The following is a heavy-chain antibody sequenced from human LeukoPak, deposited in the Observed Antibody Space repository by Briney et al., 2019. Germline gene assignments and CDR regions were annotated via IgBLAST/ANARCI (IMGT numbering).Heavy chain of an antibody. CDR2: ISSDGSNK. CDR1: GFTFSSYA. J-gene: IGHJ4*02. Sequence: GGSLRLSCAASGFTFSSYAMHWVRQAPGKGLEWVAFISSDGSNKYYADSVKDRFTISRDNSKNTLYLQMNSLRDEDTAVYYCDPHDSSSPFWGQGTLVTVSS. V-gene: IGHV3-30-3*01. CDR3: DPHDSSSPF. D-gene: IGHD6-6*01.